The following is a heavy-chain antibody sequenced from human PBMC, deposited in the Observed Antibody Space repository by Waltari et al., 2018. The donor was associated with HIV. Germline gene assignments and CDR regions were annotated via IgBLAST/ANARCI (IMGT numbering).Heavy chain of an antibody. CDR1: GGSIKSSKW. V-gene: IGHV4-4*02. J-gene: IGHJ5*01. CDR2: MHHRGNL. Sequence: QVQLQESGPGLVRPSGTLSLTCAVTGGSIKSSKWLSWLRQPPGKGLEWIGDMHHRGNLNYISSLKTRAALSVDRSKNHFSLKLTSVTTADTATYFCARLRDYGDYGHYDSWGRGTLVVVSS. CDR3: ARLRDYGDYGHYDS. D-gene: IGHD4-17*01.